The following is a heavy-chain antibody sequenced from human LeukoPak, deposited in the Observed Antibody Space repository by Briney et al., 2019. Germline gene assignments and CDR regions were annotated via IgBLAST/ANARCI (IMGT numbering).Heavy chain of an antibody. Sequence: ASVKVSCKASGYTLRSYGITWVRQAPGQGLEWMGWISAYNGNTKYPQKLQGRVTMTTDTSTSTAYMELRSLRSDDTAVYYCARDLGYSYGDGSDYWGQGTLVTVSS. CDR3: ARDLGYSYGDGSDY. V-gene: IGHV1-18*01. CDR2: ISAYNGNT. D-gene: IGHD5-18*01. J-gene: IGHJ4*02. CDR1: GYTLRSYG.